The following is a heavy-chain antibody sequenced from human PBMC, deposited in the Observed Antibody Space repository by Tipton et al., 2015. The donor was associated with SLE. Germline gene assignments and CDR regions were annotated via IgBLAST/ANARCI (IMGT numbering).Heavy chain of an antibody. CDR2: IYYTGST. D-gene: IGHD6-6*01. CDR1: GDSMRSGDYY. J-gene: IGHJ4*02. V-gene: IGHV4-61*08. Sequence: LRLSCAVSGDSMRSGDYYWSWIRQPPGKGLEWIGYIYYTGSTNYNPSLKSRVTISVDTAKNQFSLRLNSVTASDTAVYYCSCRLAARRSPLIPFDYWGQGALVTVSS. CDR3: SCRLAARRSPLIPFDY.